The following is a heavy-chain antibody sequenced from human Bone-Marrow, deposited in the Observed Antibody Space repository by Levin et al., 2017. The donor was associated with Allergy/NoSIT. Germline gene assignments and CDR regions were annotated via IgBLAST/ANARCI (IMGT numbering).Heavy chain of an antibody. Sequence: SQTLSLTCTVSGGSISSGNYYWSWIRQPAGERLEWIGRIYTSGSTNYNPSLKSRVTISLDTSKNQFSLKLTSVTAADTAVYYCARVGHVRESSGTSWYSFSYYYMDVWGKGTTVTVS. CDR3: ARVGHVRESSGTSWYSFSYYYMDV. CDR2: IYTSGST. J-gene: IGHJ6*03. CDR1: GGSISSGNYY. D-gene: IGHD2-2*02. V-gene: IGHV4-61*02.